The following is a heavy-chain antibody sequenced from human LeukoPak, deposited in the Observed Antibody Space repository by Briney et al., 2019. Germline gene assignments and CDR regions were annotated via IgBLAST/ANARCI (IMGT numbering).Heavy chain of an antibody. D-gene: IGHD3-10*01. CDR2: INHSGST. CDR3: ARGGRLLWFGELVHSCWFDL. V-gene: IGHV4-34*01. Sequence: PSETLSLTCAVYGGSFSGYYWSWIRQPPGKGLEWIGEINHSGSTNYNPSLKSRVTISVDTSKNQFSLKLSSVTAADTAVYYCARGGRLLWFGELVHSCWFDLWGQGTLVTVSS. J-gene: IGHJ5*02. CDR1: GGSFSGYY.